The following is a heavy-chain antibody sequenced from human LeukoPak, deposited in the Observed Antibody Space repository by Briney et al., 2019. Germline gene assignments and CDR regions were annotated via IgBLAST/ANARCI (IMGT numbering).Heavy chain of an antibody. Sequence: SETLSLTCTVSGGSISSGAYYWSWIRQYPGKGLEWIGYIHSSGRTYSNPSLRSRVTISIDTSKNHFSLKLHSVPAADTAVYYCAARYSSSSSWFDPWGQGTLVTVSS. CDR1: GGSISSGAYY. J-gene: IGHJ5*02. CDR2: IHSSGRT. CDR3: AARYSSSSSWFDP. V-gene: IGHV4-31*03. D-gene: IGHD6-6*01.